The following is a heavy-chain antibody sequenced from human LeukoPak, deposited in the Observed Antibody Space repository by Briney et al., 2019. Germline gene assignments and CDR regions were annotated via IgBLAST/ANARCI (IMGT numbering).Heavy chain of an antibody. CDR2: INHSGST. V-gene: IGHV4-34*01. D-gene: IGHD3-3*02. CDR3: ARGGISPFYYYYGVDV. J-gene: IGHJ6*02. Sequence: SETLSLTCAVYGGSFSGYYWSWIRQPPGKGLEWIGEINHSGSTNYNPSLKSRVTISVDTSKNQFSLQLNSVTPEDTAVYYCARGGISPFYYYYGVDVWGQGTTVTVSS. CDR1: GGSFSGYY.